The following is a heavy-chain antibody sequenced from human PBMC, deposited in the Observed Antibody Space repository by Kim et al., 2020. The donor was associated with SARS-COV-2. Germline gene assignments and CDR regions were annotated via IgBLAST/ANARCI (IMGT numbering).Heavy chain of an antibody. J-gene: IGHJ6*02. D-gene: IGHD3-16*01. Sequence: NYNPSRKSRVTMSGDTSKNQFSLKLSSVTAADTAVYFCARSLGGGLYGMDVWGQGTTVTVSS. CDR3: ARSLGGGLYGMDV. V-gene: IGHV4-59*10.